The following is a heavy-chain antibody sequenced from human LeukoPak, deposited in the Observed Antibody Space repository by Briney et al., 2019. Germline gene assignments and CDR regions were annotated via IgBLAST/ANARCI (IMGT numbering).Heavy chain of an antibody. V-gene: IGHV4-34*01. J-gene: IGHJ4*02. Sequence: PSETLSLTCAVYGGSFSGYYWTWIRQPPGKGLEWIGEINHRGSTNYNPSLKSRVTISVDTSKNQFSLKLTSVTAADTALYSCARDVDGLIDYWGQGTLVTVSS. D-gene: IGHD3-16*01. CDR1: GGSFSGYY. CDR3: ARDVDGLIDY. CDR2: INHRGST.